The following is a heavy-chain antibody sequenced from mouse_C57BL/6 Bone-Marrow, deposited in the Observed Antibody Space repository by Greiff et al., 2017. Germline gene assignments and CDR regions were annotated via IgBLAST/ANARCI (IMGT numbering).Heavy chain of an antibody. V-gene: IGHV1-15*01. Sequence: VQLQQSGAELVRPGASVTLSCKASGYTFTDYEMHWVKQTPVHGLEWIGAIDPETGGTAYNQKFKGKAILTADKSSSTAYMELRSLTSEDSAVYYCTRFHYDLYYYAMDYWGQGTSVTVSS. J-gene: IGHJ4*01. CDR2: IDPETGGT. CDR1: GYTFTDYE. D-gene: IGHD2-4*01. CDR3: TRFHYDLYYYAMDY.